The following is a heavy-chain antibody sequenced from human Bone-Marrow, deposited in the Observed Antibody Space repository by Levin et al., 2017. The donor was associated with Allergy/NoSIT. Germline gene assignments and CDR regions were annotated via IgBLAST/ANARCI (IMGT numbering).Heavy chain of an antibody. D-gene: IGHD2-2*01. CDR3: TTEGDCSSTSCYESPKNYFDY. CDR2: IKSKTDGGTT. J-gene: IGHJ4*02. V-gene: IGHV3-15*01. Sequence: GESLKISCAASGFTFSNAWMSWVRQAPGKGLEWVGRIKSKTDGGTTDYAAPVKGRFTISRDDSKNTLYLQMNSLKTEDTAVYYCTTEGDCSSTSCYESPKNYFDYWGQGTLVTVSS. CDR1: GFTFSNAW.